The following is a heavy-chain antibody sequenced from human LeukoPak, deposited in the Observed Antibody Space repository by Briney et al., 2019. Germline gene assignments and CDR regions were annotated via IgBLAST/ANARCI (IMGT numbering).Heavy chain of an antibody. CDR2: ISYDGSNK. CDR3: AKAAPDTAYGMDV. Sequence: GGSLRLSCAASGFIFSSYGMHWVRQAPGKGLEWVAVISYDGSNKYYADSVKGRFTISRDNSKNTLYLQMNSLRAEDTAVYYCAKAAPDTAYGMDVWGQGTTVTVSS. CDR1: GFIFSSYG. V-gene: IGHV3-30*18. J-gene: IGHJ6*02. D-gene: IGHD5-18*01.